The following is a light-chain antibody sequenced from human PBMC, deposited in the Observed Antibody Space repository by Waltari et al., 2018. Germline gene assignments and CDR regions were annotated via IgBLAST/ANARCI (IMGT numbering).Light chain of an antibody. CDR1: SENVGFYVS. V-gene: IGLV2-11*01. J-gene: IGLJ1*01. Sequence: QSALSQPRAVSGSPGQSVTISCSGTSENVGFYVSVPWYQHHPGKAPKLLIFDVCKRPSGVPDRFSGSKSVNTASLTISDLQADDDGDYYCCSYAGTYTYIFGSGTTVTV. CDR2: DVC. CDR3: CSYAGTYTYI.